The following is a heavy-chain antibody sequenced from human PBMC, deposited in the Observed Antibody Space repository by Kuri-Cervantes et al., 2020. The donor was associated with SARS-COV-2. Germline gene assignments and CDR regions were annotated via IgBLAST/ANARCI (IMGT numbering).Heavy chain of an antibody. V-gene: IGHV3-21*04. D-gene: IGHD3-10*01. Sequence: GGSLRLSCAASGFTFSSYSMNWVRQAPGKGLEWVSSISSSSSYIYYADSVKGRFTISRDNSKNSLYLQMNSLRAEDTALYYCARELVGAFDIWGQGTMVTVSS. CDR1: GFTFSSYS. CDR2: ISSSSSYI. J-gene: IGHJ3*02. CDR3: ARELVGAFDI.